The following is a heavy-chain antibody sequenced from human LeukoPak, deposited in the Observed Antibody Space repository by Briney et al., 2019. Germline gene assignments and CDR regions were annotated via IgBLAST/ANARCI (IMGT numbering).Heavy chain of an antibody. CDR1: GGTFSSYA. Sequence: SVKVSYKASGGTFSSYAISWVRQAPGQGLEWMGRIIPILGIANYAQKFQGRVTITADKSTSTAYMELSSLRSEDTAVYYCARDVSGWYRVCDYWGQGTLVTVSS. CDR2: IIPILGIA. CDR3: ARDVSGWYRVCDY. J-gene: IGHJ4*02. V-gene: IGHV1-69*04. D-gene: IGHD6-19*01.